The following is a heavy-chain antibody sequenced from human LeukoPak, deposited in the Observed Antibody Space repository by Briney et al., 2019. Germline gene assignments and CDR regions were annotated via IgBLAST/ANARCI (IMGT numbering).Heavy chain of an antibody. D-gene: IGHD2-2*01. Sequence: ASVKVSCKASGYNFCSHFMHWVRQVPGQGPEWMGLITPSGDQTIYAQSFQGRLTVTRDTSTTTVYMDLTGLRSEDTAVYYCAREPPPAAKNFDYWGQGTLVTVSS. V-gene: IGHV1-46*01. CDR1: GYNFCSHF. CDR2: ITPSGDQT. J-gene: IGHJ4*02. CDR3: AREPPPAAKNFDY.